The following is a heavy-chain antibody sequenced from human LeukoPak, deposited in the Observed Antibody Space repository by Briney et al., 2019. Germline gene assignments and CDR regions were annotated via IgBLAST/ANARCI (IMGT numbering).Heavy chain of an antibody. CDR3: ATGLFFQVDTAMATVPYFDY. CDR1: GYTLTELS. J-gene: IGHJ4*02. D-gene: IGHD5-18*01. Sequence: ASVKVSCKVSGYTLTELSMHWVRQAPGKGLEWMGGFILEIGETIYAQKFQGRVTMTEDTSTDTAYMELSSLRSEDTAVYYCATGLFFQVDTAMATVPYFDYWGQGTLVTVSS. V-gene: IGHV1-24*01. CDR2: FILEIGET.